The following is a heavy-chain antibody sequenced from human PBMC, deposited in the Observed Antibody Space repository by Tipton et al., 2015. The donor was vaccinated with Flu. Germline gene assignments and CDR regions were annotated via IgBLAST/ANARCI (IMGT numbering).Heavy chain of an antibody. CDR3: ARDGFITMIVVVTPGAFDI. CDR2: IHHRGST. Sequence: TLSLTCTVSGDSLTNGRYWDWVRQPPGKGLEWIGNIHHRGSTYYSPSLKSRVTISVDTSKNQFSLKLSSVTAADTAVYYCARDGFITMIVVVTPGAFDIWGQGTMVTVSS. V-gene: IGHV4-38-2*02. J-gene: IGHJ3*02. D-gene: IGHD3-22*01. CDR1: GDSLTNGRY.